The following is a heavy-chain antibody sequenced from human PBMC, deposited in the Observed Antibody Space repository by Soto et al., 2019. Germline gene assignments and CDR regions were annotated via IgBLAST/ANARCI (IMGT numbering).Heavy chain of an antibody. CDR3: ARYNITGLFDD. CDR2: INHSGST. D-gene: IGHD1-1*01. Sequence: QVQLQQWGAGLLKPSETLSLTCAVYGGAFSGYYWPWIRQPLVTGLECIGEINHSGSTNYNPYHKTQNTISVATSKNQFAHKPTSVSAADPAVDYCARYNITGLFDDWGQGTLVTVSS. J-gene: IGHJ4*02. V-gene: IGHV4-34*01. CDR1: GGAFSGYY.